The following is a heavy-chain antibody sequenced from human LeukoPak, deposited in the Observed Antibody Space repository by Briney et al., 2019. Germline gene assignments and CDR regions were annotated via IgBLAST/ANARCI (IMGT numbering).Heavy chain of an antibody. J-gene: IGHJ3*01. CDR2: IAHTGST. CDR1: GDSVSSSHW. D-gene: IGHD1-20*01. Sequence: SETLSLTCAVSGDSVSSSHWWSWVRQPPGKGLEWIGEIAHTGSTKYTPSLRSRASISIDWSKNQFPLNLTSVTAADTATYFCARLVVFNWTPQAFDVWGQGTMVTVSP. V-gene: IGHV4-4*02. CDR3: ARLVVFNWTPQAFDV.